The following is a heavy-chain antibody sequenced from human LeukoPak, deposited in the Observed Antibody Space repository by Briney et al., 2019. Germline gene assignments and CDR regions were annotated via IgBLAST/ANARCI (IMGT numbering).Heavy chain of an antibody. CDR3: ATLPPGRDGSNSFDF. Sequence: GESLKISCKGSGYSFTSYWIGWVRQMPGKGLEWMGIIFPSDSDTRYSPSFQGQVTISADKSISTAYLQWSSLKASDTAMYYCATLPPGRDGSNSFDFWGQGTLVTVSS. CDR1: GYSFTSYW. CDR2: IFPSDSDT. D-gene: IGHD5-24*01. V-gene: IGHV5-51*01. J-gene: IGHJ4*02.